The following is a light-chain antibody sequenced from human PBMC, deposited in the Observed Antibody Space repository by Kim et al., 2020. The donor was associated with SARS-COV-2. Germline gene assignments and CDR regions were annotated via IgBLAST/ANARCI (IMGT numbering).Light chain of an antibody. Sequence: PLQSLPIPSSGTTSDVVGYNYVSWYHQHPGNAPNLMIYDVSNRPSGVSNRFSGSKSGDTASLTISGLQPADEAAYYCSSYTSSSYVFGTGTKVTVL. CDR3: SSYTSSSYV. CDR1: TSDVVGYNY. V-gene: IGLV2-14*03. CDR2: DVS. J-gene: IGLJ1*01.